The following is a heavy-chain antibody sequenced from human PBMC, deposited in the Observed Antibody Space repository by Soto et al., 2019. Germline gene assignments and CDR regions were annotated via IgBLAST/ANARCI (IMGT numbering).Heavy chain of an antibody. V-gene: IGHV4-59*01. CDR3: ARNRGYYGSGSLFDP. CDR1: GDSISSYY. D-gene: IGHD3-10*01. CDR2: IYYSGST. J-gene: IGHJ5*02. Sequence: PSETLSLTCTVSGDSISSYYWTWIRQPPGKGLEWIAYIYYSGSTNYNPSLKSRVTISVDTSKNQFSLKLNSVTAADTAVYYCARNRGYYGSGSLFDPWGQGSLVTSPQ.